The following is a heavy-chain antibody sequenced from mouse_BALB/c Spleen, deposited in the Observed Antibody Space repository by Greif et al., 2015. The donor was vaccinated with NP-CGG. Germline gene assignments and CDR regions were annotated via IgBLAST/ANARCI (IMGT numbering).Heavy chain of an antibody. D-gene: IGHD2-1*01. CDR3: ARWNGNYDYAMDY. CDR1: GYAFSSSW. J-gene: IGHJ4*01. V-gene: IGHV1-82*01. CDR2: IYPGDGDT. Sequence: VMLVESGPELVKPGASVKISCKASGYAFSSSWMNWVKQRPGQGLEWIGRIYPGDGDTNYNGKFKGKATLTADKSSSTAYMQLSSLTSVDSAVYFCARWNGNYDYAMDYWGQGTSVTVSS.